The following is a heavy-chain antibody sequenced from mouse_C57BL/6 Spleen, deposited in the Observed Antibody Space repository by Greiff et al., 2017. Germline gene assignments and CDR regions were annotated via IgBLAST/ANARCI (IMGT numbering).Heavy chain of an antibody. D-gene: IGHD1-1*01. CDR3: ARAYHDGSSGFAY. Sequence: EVKLMESGGGLVKPGGSLKLSCAASGFTFSSYAMSWVRQTPEKRLEWVATISDGGSYTYYPDNLKGRFTISRDTAKNNLYLQMSHLKSEDTAMYDCARAYHDGSSGFAYWGQGTLVTVSA. CDR1: GFTFSSYA. CDR2: ISDGGSYT. V-gene: IGHV5-4*03. J-gene: IGHJ3*01.